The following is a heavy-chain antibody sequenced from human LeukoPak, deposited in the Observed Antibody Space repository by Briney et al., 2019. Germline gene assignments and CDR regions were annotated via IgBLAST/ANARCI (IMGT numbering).Heavy chain of an antibody. CDR2: IYYSGST. D-gene: IGHD6-13*01. CDR3: ARAVISAAAGPHFDP. Sequence: SETLSLTCTVSGGSISSYYWSWIRQPPGKGLEWIGYIYYSGSTNYNPSLKSRVTISVDTSKNQLSLKLSSVTAADTAVYYCARAVISAAAGPHFDPWGQGTLVTVSS. J-gene: IGHJ5*02. V-gene: IGHV4-59*01. CDR1: GGSISSYY.